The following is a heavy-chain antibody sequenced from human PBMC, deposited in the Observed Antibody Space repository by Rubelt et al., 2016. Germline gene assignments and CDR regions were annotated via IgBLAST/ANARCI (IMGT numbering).Heavy chain of an antibody. J-gene: IGHJ4*02. CDR1: GFTFNNYA. CDR3: AKDTVAGIGY. CDR2: ISGSGGST. Sequence: VQLVESGGGVVQPGRSLRLSCAASGFTFNNYATNWVRQAPGKGLEWVSGISGSGGSTFYPGSVKGRLPISRDNSKNTLYLQMNSLGAEDTAVYYCAKDTVAGIGYWGQGTLVTVSS. D-gene: IGHD6-19*01. V-gene: IGHV3-23*04.